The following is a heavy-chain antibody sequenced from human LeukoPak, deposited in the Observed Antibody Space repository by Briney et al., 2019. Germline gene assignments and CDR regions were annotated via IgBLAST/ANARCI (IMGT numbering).Heavy chain of an antibody. Sequence: GGSLRLSCAISGFTFSNFWMRWVRQAPGRGLEWVANIHPEGNEKYHLESVKGRFTISRDNINNLLFLQMNALRVEDTAIYYCARGDDFSGDHWGQGTLVTVSS. CDR3: ARGDDFSGDH. CDR1: GFTFSNFW. CDR2: IHPEGNEK. D-gene: IGHD1-1*01. J-gene: IGHJ4*02. V-gene: IGHV3-7*04.